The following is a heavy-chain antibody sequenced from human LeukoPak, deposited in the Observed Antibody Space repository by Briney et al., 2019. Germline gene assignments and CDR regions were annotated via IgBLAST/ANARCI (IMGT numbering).Heavy chain of an antibody. J-gene: IGHJ4*02. CDR3: AREGRQQLAPFDY. D-gene: IGHD6-13*01. V-gene: IGHV1-2*02. Sequence: ASVKVSCKASGYTFTSYGISWVRQAPGQGLEWMGWINPNSGGTNYAQKFQGRVTMTRDTSISTAYMELSRLRSDDTAVYYCAREGRQQLAPFDYWGQGTLVTVSS. CDR1: GYTFTSYG. CDR2: INPNSGGT.